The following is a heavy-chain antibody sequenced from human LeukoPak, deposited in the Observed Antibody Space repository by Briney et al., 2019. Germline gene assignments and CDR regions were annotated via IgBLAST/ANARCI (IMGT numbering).Heavy chain of an antibody. Sequence: SETLSLTCAVYGGSFSGYYWSWIRQPPGKGLEWIGEINHSGSTNYNPSLKSRVTISVDTSKNQFSLKLSSVTAADTAVYYCARDKIGPGYYDSSPWGQGTLVTVSS. CDR1: GGSFSGYY. CDR3: ARDKIGPGYYDSSP. D-gene: IGHD3-22*01. CDR2: INHSGST. V-gene: IGHV4-34*01. J-gene: IGHJ5*02.